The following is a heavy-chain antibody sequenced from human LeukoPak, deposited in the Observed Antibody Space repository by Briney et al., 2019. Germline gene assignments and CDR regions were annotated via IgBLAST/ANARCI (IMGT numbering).Heavy chain of an antibody. V-gene: IGHV3-21*01. Sequence: GGSLRLSCAASGFTFSNYNMNWVRQAPGKGLEWVSSIGSSSTYMYYADSVKGRFTISRDNAKNSLYLQMNSLGAEDTAMYYCARQIDIDGYNYESRLGGFDIWGQGTMVTVS. D-gene: IGHD5-24*01. CDR2: IGSSSTYM. CDR1: GFTFSNYN. J-gene: IGHJ3*02. CDR3: ARQIDIDGYNYESRLGGFDI.